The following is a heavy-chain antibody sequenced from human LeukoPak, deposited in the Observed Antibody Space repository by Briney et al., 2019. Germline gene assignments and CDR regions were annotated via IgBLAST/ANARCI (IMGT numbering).Heavy chain of an antibody. V-gene: IGHV1-8*01. J-gene: IGHJ4*02. CDR2: MNPNSGNT. D-gene: IGHD3-3*01. Sequence: GASVKVSCKASGYTFTSYDINWVRQATGQGLEWMGWMNPNSGNTGYAQKFQGRVTMTRNTSISTAYMELSSLRSEDTAVYYCGRGRKNVFWVVYYPYYFTYWGKGPLVTVSS. CDR1: GYTFTSYD. CDR3: GRGRKNVFWVVYYPYYFTY.